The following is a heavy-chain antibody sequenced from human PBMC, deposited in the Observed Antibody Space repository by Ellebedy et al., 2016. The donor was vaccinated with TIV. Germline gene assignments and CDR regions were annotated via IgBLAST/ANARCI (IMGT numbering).Heavy chain of an antibody. CDR3: ARHYGDYSPYFDY. J-gene: IGHJ4*02. D-gene: IGHD4-17*01. V-gene: IGHV3-11*01. Sequence: GESLKISCAASGFTFSDYYMSWIRQAPGKGLEWVSYISSSGSTIYYADSVKGRFTISRDNAKNSLYLQMNSLRAEDTAVYYCARHYGDYSPYFDYWGQGTLVTVSS. CDR2: ISSSGSTI. CDR1: GFTFSDYY.